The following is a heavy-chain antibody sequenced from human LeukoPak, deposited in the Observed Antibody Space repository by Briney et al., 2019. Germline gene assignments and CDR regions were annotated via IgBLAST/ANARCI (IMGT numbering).Heavy chain of an antibody. Sequence: PGASLRLSCAASGFTFSSYAMSWVRQAPGKGLEWVSAISGSGGSTYYADSAKGRFTISRDNSKNTLYLQMNSLRAEDTAVYYCAKDLVPAATDYYYYYGMDVWGQGTTVTVSS. V-gene: IGHV3-23*01. D-gene: IGHD2-2*01. CDR3: AKDLVPAATDYYYYYGMDV. CDR1: GFTFSSYA. CDR2: ISGSGGST. J-gene: IGHJ6*02.